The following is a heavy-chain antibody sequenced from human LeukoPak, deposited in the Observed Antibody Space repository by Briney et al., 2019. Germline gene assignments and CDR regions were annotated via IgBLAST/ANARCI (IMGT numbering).Heavy chain of an antibody. CDR3: ARDEAACPDGYFYYYYYMDV. D-gene: IGHD6-6*01. Sequence: GGSLRLSCSASGFTFSTYGINWVRQAPGKGLEWVSSISSSSGYIYYADSVKGRFTISRDNAKNSLYLQMNSLRAEDTAVYYCARDEAACPDGYFYYYYYMDVWGKGTTVTVSS. CDR1: GFTFSTYG. J-gene: IGHJ6*03. CDR2: ISSSSGYI. V-gene: IGHV3-21*01.